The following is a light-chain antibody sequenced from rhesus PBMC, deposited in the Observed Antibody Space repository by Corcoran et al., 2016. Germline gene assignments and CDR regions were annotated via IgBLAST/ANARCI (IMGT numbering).Light chain of an antibody. CDR1: ENVNNY. Sequence: DIQMTQSPSSLSASVGDRVTITCRASENVNNYLNWYQHKPGKAPKLLIYKASTLQSGVPSRFSGSGSGTDYTFTSSSLQPEDVATYYCQHGYGTPRTFGQGTKVEIK. J-gene: IGKJ1*01. V-gene: IGKV1-74*01. CDR2: KAS. CDR3: QHGYGTPRT.